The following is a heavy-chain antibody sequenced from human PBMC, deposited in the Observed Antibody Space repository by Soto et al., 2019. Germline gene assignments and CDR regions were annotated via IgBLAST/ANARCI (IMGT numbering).Heavy chain of an antibody. D-gene: IGHD4-17*01. CDR1: GYSFTNYW. CDR3: ARHGFYGDYSSNYFDP. V-gene: IGHV5-51*01. CDR2: IYPSDSTT. J-gene: IGHJ5*02. Sequence: GESLKISCEGSGYSFTNYWIAWVRQMPGKGLEYIGIIYPSDSTTRYSPSFQGQVTISADKSISTAYLQWSSLMASDTAIYYCARHGFYGDYSSNYFDPWGQGTLVTVYS.